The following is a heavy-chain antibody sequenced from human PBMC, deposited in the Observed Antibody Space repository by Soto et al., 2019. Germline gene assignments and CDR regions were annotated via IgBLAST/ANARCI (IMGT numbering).Heavy chain of an antibody. Sequence: PGGSLRLSCAASGFTFSSYGMHWVHQAPGKGLEWVAVISYDGSNKYYADSVKGRFTISRDNSKNTLYLKMNSLRAEDTAVYYCAKEPVEGYCSSTTCYAGYYYYYGMDVWGQGTTVTVSS. CDR2: ISYDGSNK. J-gene: IGHJ6*02. CDR1: GFTFSSYG. V-gene: IGHV3-30*18. D-gene: IGHD2-2*01. CDR3: AKEPVEGYCSSTTCYAGYYYYYGMDV.